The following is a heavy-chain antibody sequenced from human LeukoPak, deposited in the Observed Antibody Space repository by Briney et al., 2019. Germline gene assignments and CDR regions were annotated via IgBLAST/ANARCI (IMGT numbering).Heavy chain of an antibody. J-gene: IGHJ3*02. CDR2: IYTSGST. CDR1: GGSISSGSYY. D-gene: IGHD3-22*01. V-gene: IGHV4-61*02. Sequence: SETLSLTCTVSGGSISSGSYYWSWIRQPAGKGLEWIGRIYTSGSTNYNPSLKSRVTISVDTSKNQFSLKLSSVTAADTAVYYCARPGSSGYQGGFDAFDIWGQGTMVTVSS. CDR3: ARPGSSGYQGGFDAFDI.